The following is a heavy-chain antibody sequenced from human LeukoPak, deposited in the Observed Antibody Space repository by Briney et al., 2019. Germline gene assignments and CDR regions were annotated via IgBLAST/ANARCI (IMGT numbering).Heavy chain of an antibody. CDR3: ARETPPGGY. CDR1: GFTFSTYS. CDR2: ISSRSSTT. D-gene: IGHD4-23*01. V-gene: IGHV3-48*04. Sequence: GGSLRLSCAASGFTFSTYSMNWVRQAPGKGLEWVSYISSRSSTTYYADSVKGRFTISRDNAKSSLYLQMNSLRAEDTAVYYCARETPPGGYWGQGTLVTVSS. J-gene: IGHJ4*02.